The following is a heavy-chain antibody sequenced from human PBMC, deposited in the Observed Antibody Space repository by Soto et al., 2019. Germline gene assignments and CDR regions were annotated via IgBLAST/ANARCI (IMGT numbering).Heavy chain of an antibody. Sequence: GGSLRLSCAASGFTFSNYWMHWVRQAPGKGLVWVSRIKSDGSSASYADSVKGRFTISRDNAKDTLYLQMNSLRAEDTAVYYCARPNYYESSGYYTAFNIWAQRTMVTVSS. CDR3: ARPNYYESSGYYTAFNI. D-gene: IGHD3-22*01. J-gene: IGHJ3*02. CDR1: GFTFSNYW. CDR2: IKSDGSSA. V-gene: IGHV3-74*01.